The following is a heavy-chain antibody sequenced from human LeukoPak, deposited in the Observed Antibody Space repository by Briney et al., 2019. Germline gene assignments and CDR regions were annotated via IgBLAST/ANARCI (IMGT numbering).Heavy chain of an antibody. CDR2: ISYDGSNK. CDR3: ARECSSTSRYLLQLDY. CDR1: GFTFSTYG. V-gene: IGHV3-30*03. D-gene: IGHD2-2*01. Sequence: GGPLRLSCAASGFTFSTYGMHWVRQAPGKGLEWVAVISYDGSNKYYADSVKGRFTISRDNSKNTLYLQMNSLRAEDTAVYYCARECSSTSRYLLQLDYWGQGTLVTVSS. J-gene: IGHJ4*02.